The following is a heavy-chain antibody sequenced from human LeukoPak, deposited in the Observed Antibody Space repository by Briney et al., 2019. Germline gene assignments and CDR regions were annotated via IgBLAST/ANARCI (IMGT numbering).Heavy chain of an antibody. V-gene: IGHV4-34*01. J-gene: IGHJ6*02. CDR1: GGSFSGYY. CDR2: INHSGST. D-gene: IGHD6-6*01. CDR3: ARMGYSSSGYYYYGMDV. Sequence: SETLSLTCAVYGGSFSGYYWSWIRQPPGKGLEWIGEINHSGSTNYNPSLKSRVTISVDTSKNQFSLKLSSVTAADTAVYYCARMGYSSSGYYYYGMDVWGQGTTVTVSS.